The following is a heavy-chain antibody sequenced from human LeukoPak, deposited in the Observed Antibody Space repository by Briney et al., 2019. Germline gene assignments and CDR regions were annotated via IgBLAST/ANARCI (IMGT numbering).Heavy chain of an antibody. D-gene: IGHD3-3*01. CDR3: ARARLGYYEEYFDP. CDR2: ITSTSSHV. J-gene: IGHJ5*02. Sequence: AGSLRRSCATSGFTCCDYSMTGDRQAPGKGLEWVSSITSTSSHVKYTDSVRGRFTISRDNAKNELFLQRPRLTDEDTALYYCARARLGYYEEYFDPWGQGTQVTVSS. V-gene: IGHV3-21*01. CDR1: GFTCCDYS.